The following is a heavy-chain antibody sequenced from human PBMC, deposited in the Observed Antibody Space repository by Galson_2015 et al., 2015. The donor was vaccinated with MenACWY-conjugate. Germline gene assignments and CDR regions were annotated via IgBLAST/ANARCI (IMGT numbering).Heavy chain of an antibody. Sequence: SLRLSCAVSGFPFSSYDMTWVRQAPGKGLEWVSTISDSGRTTYYADSVQGRFLISRDNSKNKVFLQMNSLRAEDAAAYYCAKDLVKNYEMLTGYFSDWGQGALVTVSS. D-gene: IGHD3-9*01. J-gene: IGHJ4*02. CDR2: ISDSGRTT. CDR3: AKDLVKNYEMLTGYFSD. V-gene: IGHV3-23*01. CDR1: GFPFSSYD.